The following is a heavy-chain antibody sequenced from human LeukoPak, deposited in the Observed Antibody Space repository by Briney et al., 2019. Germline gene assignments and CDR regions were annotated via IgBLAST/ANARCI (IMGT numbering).Heavy chain of an antibody. CDR3: ARADCSSSTCYLRSSWFDP. D-gene: IGHD2/OR15-2a*01. CDR2: ISTSSTFI. J-gene: IGHJ5*02. V-gene: IGHV3-21*01. CDR1: GFSLSSYD. Sequence: PGGSLRLSCAASGFSLSSYDMNWVRQAPGKGLEWVSSISTSSTFIYYTYSVKGRFTISRDNAKNSLYLQMNILSAEDTAVYYCARADCSSSTCYLRSSWFDPWGQGTLVTVSS.